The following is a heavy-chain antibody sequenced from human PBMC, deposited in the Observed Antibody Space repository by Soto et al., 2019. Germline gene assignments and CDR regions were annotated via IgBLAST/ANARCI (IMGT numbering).Heavy chain of an antibody. CDR1: GFTFSSYG. V-gene: IGHV3-30*18. CDR3: AKDQGPYHIVVVTGPLKY. Sequence: PGGSLRLSCAASGFTFSSYGMHWVRQAPGKGLEWVAVISYDGSNKYYADSVKGRFTISRDNSKNTLYLQMNSLRAEDTAVYYCAKDQGPYHIVVVTGPLKYWGQGTLVTVSS. D-gene: IGHD2-21*02. J-gene: IGHJ4*02. CDR2: ISYDGSNK.